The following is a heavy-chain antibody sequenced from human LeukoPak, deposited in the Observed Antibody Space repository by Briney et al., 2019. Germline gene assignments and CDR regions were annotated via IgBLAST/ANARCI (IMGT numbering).Heavy chain of an antibody. V-gene: IGHV3-30*18. CDR3: AKDRGRYCSGGSCYILDY. J-gene: IGHJ4*02. Sequence: QPGRSLRLSCAASGFTFSNYGIHWVRQAPGKGLEWVAVISYDASNKYYADSVKGRFTISRDNSKNTLYLQVNSLRAEDTAVYYCAKDRGRYCSGGSCYILDYWGQGTLVTVSS. CDR1: GFTFSNYG. CDR2: ISYDASNK. D-gene: IGHD2-15*01.